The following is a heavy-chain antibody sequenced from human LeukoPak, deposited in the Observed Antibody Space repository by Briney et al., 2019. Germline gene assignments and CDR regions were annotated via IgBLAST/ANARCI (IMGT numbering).Heavy chain of an antibody. J-gene: IGHJ4*02. V-gene: IGHV3-64*04. CDR1: GFTFSSYA. CDR3: AREEGGPGFDY. D-gene: IGHD3-16*01. Sequence: GGSLRLSCSASGFTFSSYAMHWVRQAPGKGLEYVSAIISNGGSTYYADSVKGRFTISRDNSKNTLYLQMSSLRAEDTAVYYRAREEGGPGFDYWGQGTLLTVSS. CDR2: IISNGGST.